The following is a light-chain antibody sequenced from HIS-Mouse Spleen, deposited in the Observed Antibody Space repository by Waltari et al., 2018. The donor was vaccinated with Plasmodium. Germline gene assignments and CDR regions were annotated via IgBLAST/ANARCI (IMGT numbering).Light chain of an antibody. CDR1: QSVSSY. V-gene: IGKV3-11*01. CDR3: QQRSNWPIT. Sequence: EIVLTQSPATLSLSPGERATISCRAIQSVSSYLPWYHQKPGQSPRLLIYDESNRATGIPAMFSGSGAGTDFTLTISSLEPEDFAVYYCQQRSNWPITFGPGTKVDIK. J-gene: IGKJ3*01. CDR2: DES.